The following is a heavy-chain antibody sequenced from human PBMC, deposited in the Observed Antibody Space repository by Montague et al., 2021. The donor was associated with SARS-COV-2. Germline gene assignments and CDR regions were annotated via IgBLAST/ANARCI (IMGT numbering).Heavy chain of an antibody. V-gene: IGHV4-4*07. CDR1: FGSVKNYF. J-gene: IGHJ4*02. CDR3: AGAFGSSFDF. D-gene: IGHD6-13*01. Sequence: SETLSLTCTVSFGSVKNYFWSWIQQPVGKGLEWIGRIFVTGGTXXTPSLKSRVTMSLDTSKNQFSLKLRSVTAADTAIYYCAGAFGSSFDFWGQGILVAVSS. CDR2: IFVTGGT.